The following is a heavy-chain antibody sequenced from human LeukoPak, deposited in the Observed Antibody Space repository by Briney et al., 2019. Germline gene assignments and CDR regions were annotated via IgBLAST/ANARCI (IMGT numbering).Heavy chain of an antibody. CDR3: ARGGRGFVEVAAAMPQGGWLDP. D-gene: IGHD2-2*01. Sequence: GGSLRLSCAASGFNFSNYWMHWVRQVPGKGLVWVSHINTDGSTSNYADSVKGRFIISRDNAKNRLYLQMNSLRVEDTAIYYCARGGRGFVEVAAAMPQGGWLDPWGQGTLVTVSS. J-gene: IGHJ5*02. CDR2: INTDGSTS. V-gene: IGHV3-74*01. CDR1: GFNFSNYW.